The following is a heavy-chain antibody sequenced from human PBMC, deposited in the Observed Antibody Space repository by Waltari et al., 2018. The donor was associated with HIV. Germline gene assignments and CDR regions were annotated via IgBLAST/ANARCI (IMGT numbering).Heavy chain of an antibody. CDR3: ARDPSPPILYDILTGYYFDY. CDR2: VGYDGRNK. V-gene: IGHV3-30*02. J-gene: IGHJ4*02. D-gene: IGHD3-9*01. Sequence: QVQLVESGGGVVQPGGSLRLSCAASGFTFTTYAMHWVRQAPGKGLEWVAFVGYDGRNKYYADSVKGRFTISRDNSKNTLYLQMNSLRADDTAVYYCARDPSPPILYDILTGYYFDYWGQGTLVTVSS. CDR1: GFTFTTYA.